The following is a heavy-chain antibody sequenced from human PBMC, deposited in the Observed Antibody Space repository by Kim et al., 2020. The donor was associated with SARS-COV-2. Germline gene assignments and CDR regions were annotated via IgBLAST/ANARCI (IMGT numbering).Heavy chain of an antibody. CDR1: GFTFSSYA. CDR3: AKQRRYSYGRKDHGYFDY. Sequence: GGSLRLSCAASGFTFSSYAMSWVRQAPGKGLEWVSAISGSGGSTYYADSVKGRFTISRDNSKNTLYLQMNSLRAEDTAVYYCAKQRRYSYGRKDHGYFDYWGQGTLVTVSS. J-gene: IGHJ4*02. V-gene: IGHV3-23*01. CDR2: ISGSGGST. D-gene: IGHD5-18*01.